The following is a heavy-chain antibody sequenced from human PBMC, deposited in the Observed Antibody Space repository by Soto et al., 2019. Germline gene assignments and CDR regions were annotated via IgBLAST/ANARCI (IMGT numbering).Heavy chain of an antibody. Sequence: QVQLQESGPGLVKPSETLSLTCTVSGDSISNYYWSWIRQPPGKGLEWIGYIFTSGTTSYHPSLKSRVTRSLDTSKNQFSLELSSVTAADTAVSYCARRYSSSWTYWYFDLWGRGTLVTVSS. D-gene: IGHD6-13*01. CDR1: GDSISNYY. J-gene: IGHJ2*01. V-gene: IGHV4-4*08. CDR3: ARRYSSSWTYWYFDL. CDR2: IFTSGTT.